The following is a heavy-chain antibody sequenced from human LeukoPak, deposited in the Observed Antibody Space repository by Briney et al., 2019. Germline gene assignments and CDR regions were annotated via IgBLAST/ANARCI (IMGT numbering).Heavy chain of an antibody. CDR2: MSGSGSTI. CDR1: GFTFSDYY. CDR3: ARFGGGLDH. J-gene: IGHJ4*02. V-gene: IGHV3-11*01. Sequence: PGGSPRLSCAASGFTFSDYYMSWLRQAPGKGLEWISYMSGSGSTIYYADSVKGRFTVSRDNAKHSLYLQMNSLGAEDTAVYYCARFGGGLDHWGQGTLVTVSS. D-gene: IGHD3-10*01.